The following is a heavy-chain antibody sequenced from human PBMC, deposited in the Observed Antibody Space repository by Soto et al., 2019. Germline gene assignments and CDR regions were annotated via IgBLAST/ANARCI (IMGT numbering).Heavy chain of an antibody. J-gene: IGHJ4*02. CDR3: ARQNYAGYGGYDSAFDT. D-gene: IGHD5-12*01. CDR2: IYPGDSDV. Sequence: PWESLKISCQGSGYTFTTYWVGWVRQRPGKGLDWMGNIYPGDSDVKYSPSFQGQVTISVDKSISTAYLQWNSLKASDTAVYYCARQNYAGYGGYDSAFDTWVQGTLVTVSS. CDR1: GYTFTTYW. V-gene: IGHV5-51*01.